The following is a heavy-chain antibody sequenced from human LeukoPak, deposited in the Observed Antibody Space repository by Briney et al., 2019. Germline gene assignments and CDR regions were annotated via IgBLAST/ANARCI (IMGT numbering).Heavy chain of an antibody. V-gene: IGHV3-15*01. Sequence: GGSLRLSCAASGFTFSNAWMSWVRQAPGKGLEWVGRIKSKTDGGTTDYAAPVKGRFTISRDDSRNTLYLQMNSLKTEDTAVYYCTTDRDTMMADAFDIWGQGTMVTVSS. CDR3: TTDRDTMMADAFDI. CDR1: GFTFSNAW. J-gene: IGHJ3*02. CDR2: IKSKTDGGTT. D-gene: IGHD3-22*01.